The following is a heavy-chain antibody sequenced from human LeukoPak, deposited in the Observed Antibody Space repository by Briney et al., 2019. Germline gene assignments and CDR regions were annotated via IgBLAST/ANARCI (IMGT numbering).Heavy chain of an antibody. CDR3: AKGSLWQLGYDY. Sequence: PGGSLRLSCAASGFTFSSYAMSWVRQAPGKGLEWVSAISGSGGSTYYADSVKGRLTISRDNSKNTLYLQMNSLRAEDTAVYYCAKGSLWQLGYDYWGQGTLVTVSS. CDR2: ISGSGGST. CDR1: GFTFSSYA. J-gene: IGHJ4*02. D-gene: IGHD6-6*01. V-gene: IGHV3-23*01.